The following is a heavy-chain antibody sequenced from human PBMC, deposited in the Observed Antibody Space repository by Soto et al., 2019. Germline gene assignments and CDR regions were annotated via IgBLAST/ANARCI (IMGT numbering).Heavy chain of an antibody. CDR2: VYHSGTT. CDR1: GASIGTNNW. CDR3: AVPGRGDFDY. D-gene: IGHD5-12*01. Sequence: XETLSLTCAVSGASIGTNNWWSWVRQPPVKGLEWIGEVYHSGTTNCNPSLKSRVTISIDKSKNQFSLTLTSMTAADTALYYCAVPGRGDFDYWSQCTLVTVSS. V-gene: IGHV4-4*02. J-gene: IGHJ4*02.